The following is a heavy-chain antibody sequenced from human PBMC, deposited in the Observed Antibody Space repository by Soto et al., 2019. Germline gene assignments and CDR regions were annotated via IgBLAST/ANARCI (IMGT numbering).Heavy chain of an antibody. V-gene: IGHV4-31*03. J-gene: IGHJ6*02. CDR3: ACLEASAYSNLYYYYGMDV. Sequence: SETLSLTCTVSGGSISSGGYYWSWIRQHPGKGLEWIGYIYYSGSTYYNPSLKSRVTISVDTSKDQFSLKLSSVTAADTAVYYCACLEASAYSNLYYYYGMDVWGQGTTVTVSS. D-gene: IGHD4-4*01. CDR2: IYYSGST. CDR1: GGSISSGGYY.